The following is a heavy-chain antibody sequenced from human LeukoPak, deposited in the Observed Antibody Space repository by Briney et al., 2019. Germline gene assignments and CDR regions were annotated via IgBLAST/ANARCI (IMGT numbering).Heavy chain of an antibody. CDR1: GYTFTSYD. CDR3: ATALYSSGWYKLMGYFDY. J-gene: IGHJ4*02. CDR2: MNPNSGNT. D-gene: IGHD6-19*01. Sequence: ASVKVSCKASGYTFTSYDINWVRQATGQGLEWMGWMNPNSGNTGYAQKFQGRVTMTEDTSTDTAYMELSSLRSEDTAVYYCATALYSSGWYKLMGYFDYWGQGTLVTVSS. V-gene: IGHV1-8*01.